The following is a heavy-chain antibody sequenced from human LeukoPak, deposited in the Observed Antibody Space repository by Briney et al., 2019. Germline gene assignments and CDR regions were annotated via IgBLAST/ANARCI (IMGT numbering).Heavy chain of an antibody. CDR2: IIPIFGTA. J-gene: IGHJ6*03. CDR1: GGTFSSHA. Sequence: ASVKVSCKASGGTFSSHAISWVRQAPGQGLEWMGGIIPIFGTANYAQKFQGRVTITTDESTSTAYMELSSLRSEDTAVYYCARAVGYYDSSGYDYYYYYMDVWGKGTTVTVSS. V-gene: IGHV1-69*05. CDR3: ARAVGYYDSSGYDYYYYYMDV. D-gene: IGHD3-22*01.